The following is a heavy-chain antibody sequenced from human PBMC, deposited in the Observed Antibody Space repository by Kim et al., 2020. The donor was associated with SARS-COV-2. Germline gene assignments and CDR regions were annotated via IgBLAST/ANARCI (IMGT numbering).Heavy chain of an antibody. Sequence: SETLSLTCAVYGGSFSGYYWSWIRQPPGKGLEWIGEIIHSGGTNYNRSFKSRVTISIDTSKNQFSRKLNSVTAADTAVYYCARGLTQVLASLTTSSWFDPWGQGTRVPVSS. CDR3: ARGLTQVLASLTTSSWFDP. J-gene: IGHJ5*02. CDR1: GGSFSGYY. CDR2: IIHSGGT. D-gene: IGHD1-1*01. V-gene: IGHV4-34*01.